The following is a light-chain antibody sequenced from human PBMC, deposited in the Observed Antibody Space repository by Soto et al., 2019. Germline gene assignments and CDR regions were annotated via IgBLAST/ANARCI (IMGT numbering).Light chain of an antibody. V-gene: IGKV2D-29*01. J-gene: IGKJ1*01. CDR3: MQTKQLPVT. CDR2: EVS. Sequence: DIVMTQTPLSLSVTPGQPASISCRSSQSLLHSDGKTYFYWYLQRPGQPPRLLIYEVSNRFSGVPDRFSGSGSGTDFTLKISRVETDDVGLYFCMQTKQLPVTFGPGTKVQIK. CDR1: QSLLHSDGKTY.